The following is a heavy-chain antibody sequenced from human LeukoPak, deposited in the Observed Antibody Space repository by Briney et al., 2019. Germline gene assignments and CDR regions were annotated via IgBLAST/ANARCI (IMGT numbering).Heavy chain of an antibody. CDR1: RLTFSSYA. J-gene: IGHJ3*02. D-gene: IGHD3-22*01. Sequence: PGGSLRLSRAASRLTFSSYAMSWFRQAPGKGLEWEGFIRSKAYGGTTEYAASVKGRFTISRDDSKSIAYLQMNSLKTEDTAVYYCTREFTYYYDSSRAFDIWGQGTMVTVSS. CDR3: TREFTYYYDSSRAFDI. V-gene: IGHV3-49*03. CDR2: IRSKAYGGTT.